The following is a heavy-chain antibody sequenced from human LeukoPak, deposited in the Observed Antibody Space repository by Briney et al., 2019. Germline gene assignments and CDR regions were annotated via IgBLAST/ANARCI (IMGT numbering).Heavy chain of an antibody. CDR2: IYYSGST. CDR1: GGSISSYY. V-gene: IGHV4-59*01. D-gene: IGHD4-17*01. Sequence: SETLSLTCTVSGGSISSYYWSLIRQPPGKGLEWIGYIYYSGSTNYNPSLKSRVTISVDTSKNQFSLKLSSVTAADTAVYYCARYKMDYGDYYYFDYWGQGTLVTVSS. J-gene: IGHJ4*02. CDR3: ARYKMDYGDYYYFDY.